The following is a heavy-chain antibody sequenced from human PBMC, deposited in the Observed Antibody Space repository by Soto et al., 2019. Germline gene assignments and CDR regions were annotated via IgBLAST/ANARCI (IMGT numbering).Heavy chain of an antibody. CDR2: ISAYHGNT. V-gene: IGHV1-18*04. CDR1: GYTFTSYG. Sequence: ASVKVSCKASGYTFTSYGISWERQAPGQGLEWMGWISAYHGNTNYAHKLQGRVTMTTDTSTSTAYMELRSLRSDDTAVYYCARALIAATYLDYWGQGTLVPVSS. CDR3: ARALIAATYLDY. D-gene: IGHD6-13*01. J-gene: IGHJ4*02.